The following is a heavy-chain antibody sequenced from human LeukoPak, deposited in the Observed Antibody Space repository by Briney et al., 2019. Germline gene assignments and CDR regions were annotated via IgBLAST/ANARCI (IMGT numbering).Heavy chain of an antibody. CDR1: GFSLSSYW. V-gene: IGHV3-74*03. Sequence: GGSLRLSCVASGFSLSSYWVHWVRQAPGKGLVWVSRINIEGSTTTYAASVKGRFTISRDNAKKTVSLQMNSLRAEDTAVYYCVSDHTGHDDYWGQGTLVTVSS. J-gene: IGHJ4*02. CDR3: VSDHTGHDDY. CDR2: INIEGSTT. D-gene: IGHD1-1*01.